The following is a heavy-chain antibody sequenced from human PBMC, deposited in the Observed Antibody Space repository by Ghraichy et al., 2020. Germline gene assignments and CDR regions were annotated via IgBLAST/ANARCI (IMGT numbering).Heavy chain of an antibody. D-gene: IGHD6-13*01. CDR1: GFTFSSYG. V-gene: IGHV3-33*01. CDR2: IWYDGSNK. Sequence: GGTLRLSCAASGFTFSSYGMHWVRQAPGKGLEWVAVIWYDGSNKYYADSVKGRFTISRDNSKNTLYLQMNSLRAEDTAVYYCASIAAAGLSDYYYYGMDAWGQGTTVTVSS. J-gene: IGHJ6*02. CDR3: ASIAAAGLSDYYYYGMDA.